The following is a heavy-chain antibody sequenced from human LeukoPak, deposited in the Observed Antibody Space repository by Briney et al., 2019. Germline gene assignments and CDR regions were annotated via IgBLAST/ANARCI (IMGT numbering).Heavy chain of an antibody. Sequence: SVTVSCKASGCTFSNYDINWVRQAPGQGLEWMGGINPIFGTANYAQKFQGRVTIAADESTSTAYMELSSLRSEDTAVYYCAARSQEGATYYYGMDVWGQGTTVTVSS. D-gene: IGHD1-26*01. CDR2: INPIFGTA. J-gene: IGHJ6*02. V-gene: IGHV1-69*13. CDR3: AARSQEGATYYYGMDV. CDR1: GCTFSNYD.